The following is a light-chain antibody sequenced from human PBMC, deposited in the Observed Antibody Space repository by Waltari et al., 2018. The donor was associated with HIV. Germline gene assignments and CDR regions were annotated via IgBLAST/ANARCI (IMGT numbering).Light chain of an antibody. CDR2: RAS. V-gene: IGKV1-5*03. CDR3: QQYSTLGT. Sequence: IQMTQSPSTLSASVGDRVPITCRASQSIGSWLAWYQQKPGKPPKLLIFRASSLESGVPSRFSGSGSGTEFSFTISSLQADDFATYYCQQYSTLGTFGQGTKVEMK. J-gene: IGKJ1*01. CDR1: QSIGSW.